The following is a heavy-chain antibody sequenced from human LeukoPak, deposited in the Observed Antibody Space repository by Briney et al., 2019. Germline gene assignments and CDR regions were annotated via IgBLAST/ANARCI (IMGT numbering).Heavy chain of an antibody. CDR3: VKSAGKDGYRDVFDI. CDR2: ITKSGDQT. Sequence: GGSLRLSCVPSGIIFSNSALNWVRQAPGKGLEWVSTITKSGDQTHYADSVKGRFTISRDISKNTLYLQMNSLRAEDTAVYHCVKSAGKDGYRDVFDIWGQGTVVTVSS. D-gene: IGHD5-24*01. V-gene: IGHV3-23*01. CDR1: GIIFSNSA. J-gene: IGHJ3*02.